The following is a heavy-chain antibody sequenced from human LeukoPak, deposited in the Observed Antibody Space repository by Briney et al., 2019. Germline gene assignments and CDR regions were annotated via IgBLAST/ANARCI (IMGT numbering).Heavy chain of an antibody. Sequence: GGSLRLSCAASGFTFSNYAMTWVRQAPGTGLEWVSAISGSGGSTYYADSVKGRFTISRDSSKNTLYLQMNSLRAEDTAVYYCARDVHGGAFDYWGQGTLVTVSS. J-gene: IGHJ4*02. V-gene: IGHV3-23*01. CDR2: ISGSGGST. D-gene: IGHD4-23*01. CDR3: ARDVHGGAFDY. CDR1: GFTFSNYA.